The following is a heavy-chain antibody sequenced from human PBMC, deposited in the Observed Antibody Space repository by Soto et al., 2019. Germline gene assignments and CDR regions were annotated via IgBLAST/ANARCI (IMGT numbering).Heavy chain of an antibody. CDR3: AGLFYGDPNFDY. CDR2: IYYSGST. D-gene: IGHD4-17*01. Sequence: SETLSLTCTVSGGSISSYYWSWIRQPPGKGLEWIGYIYYSGSTNYNPSLKSRVTISVDTSKNQFSLKLSSVTAADTAVYYCAGLFYGDPNFDYWGQGTLVTVSS. J-gene: IGHJ4*02. V-gene: IGHV4-59*08. CDR1: GGSISSYY.